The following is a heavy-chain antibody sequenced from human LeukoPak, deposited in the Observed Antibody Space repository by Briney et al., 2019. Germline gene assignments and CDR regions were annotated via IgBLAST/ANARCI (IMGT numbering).Heavy chain of an antibody. J-gene: IGHJ5*02. Sequence: GASVKVSCKASGYTFTSYDINWVRQATGQGLEWMGWISAYNGNTNYAQKLQGRVTMTTDTSTSTAYMELRSLRSDDTAVYYCARDFGIAPNWFDPWGQGTLVTVSS. D-gene: IGHD6-13*01. CDR1: GYTFTSYD. CDR2: ISAYNGNT. CDR3: ARDFGIAPNWFDP. V-gene: IGHV1-18*01.